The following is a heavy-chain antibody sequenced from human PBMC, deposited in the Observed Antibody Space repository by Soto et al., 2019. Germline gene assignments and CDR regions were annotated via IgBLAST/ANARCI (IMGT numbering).Heavy chain of an antibody. CDR2: INHSGST. CDR1: GGSFSGYY. CDR3: ATKGGGSGYYYYGMDF. V-gene: IGHV4-34*01. Sequence: SETLSLTCAVYGGSFSGYYWSWIRQPPGKGLEWIGEINHSGSTNYNPSLKSRVTISVDTSKNQFSLKLSSVTAADTAVYYCATKGGGSGYYYYGMDFWGQGTTVTVSS. D-gene: IGHD2-15*01. J-gene: IGHJ6*02.